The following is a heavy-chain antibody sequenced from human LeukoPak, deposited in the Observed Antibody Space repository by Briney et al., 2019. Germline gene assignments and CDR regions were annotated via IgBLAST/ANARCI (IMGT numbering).Heavy chain of an antibody. J-gene: IGHJ5*02. CDR1: GCTFTSSA. CDR2: IVVGSGNT. D-gene: IGHD2-8*01. V-gene: IGHV1-58*02. Sequence: EASVKVSCKASGCTFTSSAMQWVRQARGQRLEWIGWIVVGSGNTNYAQTFQDSVTITRDMSTSTAYMELSCLRSEDTAVYYCAARYCTNGVCYNGFDPWGQGTLVTVSS. CDR3: AARYCTNGVCYNGFDP.